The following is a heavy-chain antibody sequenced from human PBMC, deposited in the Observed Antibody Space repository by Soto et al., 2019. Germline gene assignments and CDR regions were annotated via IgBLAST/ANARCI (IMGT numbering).Heavy chain of an antibody. V-gene: IGHV1-46*01. J-gene: IGHJ4*02. CDR1: GYTFTTHY. D-gene: IGHD3-10*01. CDR2: INPSGGRT. CDR3: ARAGENYGSGTFSPPLRYYFNS. Sequence: QVQLVQSGTEEKKPGASVNVSCKASGYTFTTHYMHWVRQAPGQGLEWMGIINPSGGRTTYALKFQGRVTMTSDTSTNTVYVELTSLRSEDTAIYFCARAGENYGSGTFSPPLRYYFNSWGQGTLVTVSS.